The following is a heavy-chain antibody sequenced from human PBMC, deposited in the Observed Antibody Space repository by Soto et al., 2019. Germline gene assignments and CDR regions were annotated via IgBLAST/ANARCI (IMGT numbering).Heavy chain of an antibody. V-gene: IGHV4-31*03. CDR1: GGSISSDNYY. D-gene: IGHD2-2*01. CDR3: AREVIAPAASDAFDI. Sequence: TLSLTCTISGGSISSDNYYWSWIRQHPGKGLEWIGYIHYTGSTYYNPSLESRVTISVDTSKNQFSLNLNSVTAADTAVFYCAREVIAPAASDAFDIWGQGTMVTVSS. J-gene: IGHJ3*02. CDR2: IHYTGST.